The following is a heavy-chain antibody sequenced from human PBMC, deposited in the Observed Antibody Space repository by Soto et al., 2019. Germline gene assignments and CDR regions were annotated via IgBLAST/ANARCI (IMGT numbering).Heavy chain of an antibody. CDR2: IWYDGSNK. CDR1: GFTFSSYG. Sequence: QVQLVESGGGVVQPGRSLRLSCAASGFTFSSYGMHWVRQAPGKGLEWVAVIWYDGSNKYYADSVKGRSTISRDDSKNXPXXQTNSLTAEKTAVYSCATISVLWSGEAKDHGGMDVWSHGTAGTVSS. CDR3: ATISVLWSGEAKDHGGMDV. J-gene: IGHJ6*02. V-gene: IGHV3-33*01. D-gene: IGHD3-10*01.